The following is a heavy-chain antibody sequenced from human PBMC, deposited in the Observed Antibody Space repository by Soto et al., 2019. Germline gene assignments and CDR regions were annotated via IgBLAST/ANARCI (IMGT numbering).Heavy chain of an antibody. CDR3: AGISLLAVRPNLRFDH. J-gene: IGHJ4*01. CDR2: ISAYNGNT. CDR1: GHTFTSYG. V-gene: IGHV1-18*04. D-gene: IGHD6-6*01. Sequence: ASVKVSCKASGHTFTSYGISWVRQAPGQGLEWMGWISAYNGNTNYAQKLQGRVTMTTDTSTSTAYMELKSLRSDDTAVYYCAGISLLAVRPNLRFDHWGQGTQVTVSS.